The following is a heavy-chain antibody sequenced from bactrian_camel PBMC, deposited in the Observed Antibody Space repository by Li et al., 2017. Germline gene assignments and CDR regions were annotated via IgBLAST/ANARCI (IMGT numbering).Heavy chain of an antibody. D-gene: IGHD2*01. CDR2: LTTAGNT. Sequence: HVQLVESGGGSVQTGGSLRLSCAASGYRSMSTYCMAWFRQAPGKGREQVATLTTAGNTDYAASVKGRFTISRDNAKNTLYLQMNSLKPEDTAMYYCAARGSNVVGISATFYGMEHWGKGTQVTVS. CDR1: GYRSMSTYC. J-gene: IGHJ7*01. V-gene: IGHV3S53*01.